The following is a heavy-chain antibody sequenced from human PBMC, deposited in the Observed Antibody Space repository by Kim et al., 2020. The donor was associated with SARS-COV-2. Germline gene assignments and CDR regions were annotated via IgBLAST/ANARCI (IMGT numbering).Heavy chain of an antibody. V-gene: IGHV4-59*13. CDR3: ARVASSVADY. CDR1: GGSISGFY. Sequence: SETLSLTCTVSGGSISGFYWSWFRQPPGKGLEWIGYVSSAGSTDYNPSLRSRATISALTSKNQLSLRLTSVTAADTSVYYCARVASSVADYWCQGNLVTV. D-gene: IGHD3-22*01. J-gene: IGHJ4*02. CDR2: VSSAGST.